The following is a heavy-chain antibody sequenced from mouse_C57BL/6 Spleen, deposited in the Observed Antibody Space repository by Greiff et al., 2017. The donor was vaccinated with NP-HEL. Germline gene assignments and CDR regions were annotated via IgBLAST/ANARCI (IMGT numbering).Heavy chain of an antibody. CDR1: GYSITSGYY. D-gene: IGHD3-3*01. Sequence: EVKLEESGPGLVKPSQSLSLTCSVTGYSITSGYYWNWIRQFPGNKLEWMGYISYDGSNNYNPSLKNRISITRDTSKNQFFLKLNSVTTEDTATYYCARDSWDRASYFDYWGQGTTLTVSS. CDR2: ISYDGSN. CDR3: ARDSWDRASYFDY. V-gene: IGHV3-6*01. J-gene: IGHJ2*01.